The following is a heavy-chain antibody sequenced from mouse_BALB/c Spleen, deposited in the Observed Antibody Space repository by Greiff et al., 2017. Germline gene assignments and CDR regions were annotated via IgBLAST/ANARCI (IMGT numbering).Heavy chain of an antibody. V-gene: IGHV1-69*02. CDR1: GYTFTSYW. CDR3: ARKDY. J-gene: IGHJ2*01. Sequence: QVHVKQSGAELVKPGASVKLSCKASGYTFTSYWMHWVKQRPGQGLEWIGEIDPSDSYTNYNQKFKGKATLTVDKSSSTAYMQLSSLTSEDSAVYYCARKDYWGQGTTLTVSS. CDR2: IDPSDSYT.